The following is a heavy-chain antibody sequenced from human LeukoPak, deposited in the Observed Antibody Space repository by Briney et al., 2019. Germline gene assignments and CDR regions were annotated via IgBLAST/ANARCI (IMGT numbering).Heavy chain of an antibody. CDR1: GFTFSSYS. CDR3: ARELDYYDSSGYYWGFDY. J-gene: IGHJ4*02. CDR2: ISSSSSYI. D-gene: IGHD3-22*01. V-gene: IGHV3-21*01. Sequence: GESLRLSCAASGFTFSSYSMNWVRQAPGKGLEWVSSISSSSSYIYYADSVKGRFTISRDSAKNSLYLQMNSLRAEDTAVYYCARELDYYDSSGYYWGFDYWGQGTLVTVSS.